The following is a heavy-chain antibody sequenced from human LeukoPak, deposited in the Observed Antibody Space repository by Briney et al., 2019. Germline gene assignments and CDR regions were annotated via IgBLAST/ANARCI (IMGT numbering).Heavy chain of an antibody. J-gene: IGHJ4*02. V-gene: IGHV3-7*01. D-gene: IGHD3-16*02. Sequence: GGSLRLSCAASGFTFSSYWMSWVRQAPGKGLEGVANIKPDGGEKYYVDSVKGRFTISRDNAKNSLSLQMNSLRVEDTAVYYCARVSYDYVWGSYRRHFDYWGQGTLVTVSS. CDR1: GFTFSSYW. CDR2: IKPDGGEK. CDR3: ARVSYDYVWGSYRRHFDY.